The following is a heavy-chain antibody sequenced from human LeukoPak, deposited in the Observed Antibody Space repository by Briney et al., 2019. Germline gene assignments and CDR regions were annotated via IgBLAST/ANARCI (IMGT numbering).Heavy chain of an antibody. V-gene: IGHV1-24*01. CDR3: ATDGMARGWFDP. Sequence: ASVKVSCKVPGYTLTELSMHWVRQAPGKGLEWMGGFDPEDGETIYAQKFQGRVTMTEDTSTDTAYMELSSLRSEDTAVYYCATDGMARGWFDPWGQGTLVTVSS. CDR1: GYTLTELS. CDR2: FDPEDGET. J-gene: IGHJ5*02. D-gene: IGHD5-24*01.